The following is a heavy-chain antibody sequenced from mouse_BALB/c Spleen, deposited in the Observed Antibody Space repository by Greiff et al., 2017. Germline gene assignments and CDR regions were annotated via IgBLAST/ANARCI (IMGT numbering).Heavy chain of an antibody. CDR2: ISDGGSYT. CDR3: ARALPFDY. D-gene: IGHD2-10*01. J-gene: IGHJ2*01. V-gene: IGHV5-4*02. Sequence: EVQVVESGGGLVKPGGSLKLSCAASGFTFSDYYMYWVRQTPEKRLEWVATISDGGSYTYYPDSVKGRFTISRDNARNILYLQMSSLRSEDTAMYYCARALPFDYWGQGTTLTVSS. CDR1: GFTFSDYY.